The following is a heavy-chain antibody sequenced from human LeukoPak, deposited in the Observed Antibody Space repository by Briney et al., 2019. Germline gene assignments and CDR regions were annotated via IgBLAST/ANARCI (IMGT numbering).Heavy chain of an antibody. Sequence: GGSLRLSCAASGFTLSSYGMHWVRQAPGKGLEWVAVIWYDGSNKYYADSVKGRFTISRDNSKNTLYLQMSSLRAEDTAVYYCAKELRGSWGQGTLVTVSS. D-gene: IGHD3-10*01. CDR2: IWYDGSNK. V-gene: IGHV3-33*06. CDR3: AKELRGS. CDR1: GFTLSSYG. J-gene: IGHJ4*02.